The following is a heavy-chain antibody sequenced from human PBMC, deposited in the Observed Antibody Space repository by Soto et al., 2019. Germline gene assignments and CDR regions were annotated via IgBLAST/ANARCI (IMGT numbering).Heavy chain of an antibody. CDR2: SCRGRST. D-gene: IGHD3-3*01. V-gene: IGHV3-53*01. CDR3: VYWVCAHFDY. J-gene: IGHJ4*01. CDR1: GVSFSSSY. Sequence: GGPLRLGCAASGVSFSSSYTRRVRQAPGKGLECGSVSCRGRSTYLAWPMKGRFTILNNASRNTVQLHMNSLSAEDTATDFGVYWVCAHFDYWRQGTPVTVSS.